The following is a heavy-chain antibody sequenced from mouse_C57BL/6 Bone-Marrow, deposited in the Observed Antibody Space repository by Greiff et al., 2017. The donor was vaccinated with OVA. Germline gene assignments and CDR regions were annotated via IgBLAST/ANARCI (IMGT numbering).Heavy chain of an antibody. V-gene: IGHV14-4*01. J-gene: IGHJ4*01. CDR2: IDPANGDT. Sequence: VQLQQSGAELVRPGASVKLSCTASGFNITDYYMHWVKQRPEQGLEWIGWIDPANGDTEYASKFQGKATITADTSSNTAYLQLSSLTSEDTAVYYCTTLSHAMDYWGQGTSVTVSS. CDR1: GFNITDYY. CDR3: TTLSHAMDY. D-gene: IGHD1-1*01.